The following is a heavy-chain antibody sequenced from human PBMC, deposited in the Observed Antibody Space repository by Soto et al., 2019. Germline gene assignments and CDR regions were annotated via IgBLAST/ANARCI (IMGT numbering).Heavy chain of an antibody. CDR3: AREDYDILTGYYRRPYGMDV. CDR2: INPNSGGT. D-gene: IGHD3-9*01. J-gene: IGHJ6*02. Sequence: ASVKVSCKASGYTFTGYYMHWVRQAPGQGLEWMGWINPNSGGTNYAQKFQGRGTMTRGTSISTAYMELSRLRSDDTAVYYCAREDYDILTGYYRRPYGMDVWGQGTTVTVSS. CDR1: GYTFTGYY. V-gene: IGHV1-2*02.